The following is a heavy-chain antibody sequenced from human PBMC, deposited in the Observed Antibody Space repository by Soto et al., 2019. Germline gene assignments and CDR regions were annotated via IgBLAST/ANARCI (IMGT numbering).Heavy chain of an antibody. Sequence: SETLSLTCTVSGGSISGYYWSWIRQPPGKGLEWIGYMYNTGSTVYNPSFKSRVTISVDASKNQFSLKLNSVTAADTAVYYCARDLWGYCGTACYPLDVWGQGTTVTVSS. V-gene: IGHV4-59*01. CDR3: ARDLWGYCGTACYPLDV. CDR2: MYNTGST. J-gene: IGHJ6*02. CDR1: GGSISGYY. D-gene: IGHD2-21*02.